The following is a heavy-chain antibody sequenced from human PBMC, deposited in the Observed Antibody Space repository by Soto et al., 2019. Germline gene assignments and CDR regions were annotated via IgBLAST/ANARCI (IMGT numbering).Heavy chain of an antibody. CDR2: ISPYNGNT. D-gene: IGHD3-16*01. Sequence: QVQLVQSGAEVKKPGASVTVSCKASGYTFPNYGITWLRQAPGQGLEWMGWISPYNGNTNYAQKFQGRVTMTTDTSTSTAYMELRSLRSDDTAVYYCAKDSVAWGSYKVFDYWGQGTLVTVSS. CDR3: AKDSVAWGSYKVFDY. CDR1: GYTFPNYG. J-gene: IGHJ4*02. V-gene: IGHV1-18*01.